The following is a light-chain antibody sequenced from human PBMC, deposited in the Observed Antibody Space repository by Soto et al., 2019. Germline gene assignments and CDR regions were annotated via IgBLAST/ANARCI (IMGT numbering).Light chain of an antibody. CDR3: QQYDNVPPT. V-gene: IGKV1-33*01. J-gene: IGKJ2*01. CDR2: YAS. Sequence: DIQMTQSPSSLSASVGDRVTITCQASQDINNYLIWYQQKPGKAPKLLIYYASNLETGVPSRFSGSGSGTDFTFTISSLQPEDVATYYCQQYDNVPPTFGQGTKLEIK. CDR1: QDINNY.